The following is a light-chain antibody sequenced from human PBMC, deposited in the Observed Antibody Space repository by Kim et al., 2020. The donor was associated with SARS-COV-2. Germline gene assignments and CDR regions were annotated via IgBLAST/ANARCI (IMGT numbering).Light chain of an antibody. CDR3: QQYNGYPYT. V-gene: IGKV1-5*03. Sequence: GDRVTITCRASRSITIRLAWYQQKPGKAPKLLIYKASNLESGVPSRFSGSGSGTEFTLTISSLQPDDLATYYCQQYNGYPYTFGQGTKL. J-gene: IGKJ2*01. CDR1: RSITIR. CDR2: KAS.